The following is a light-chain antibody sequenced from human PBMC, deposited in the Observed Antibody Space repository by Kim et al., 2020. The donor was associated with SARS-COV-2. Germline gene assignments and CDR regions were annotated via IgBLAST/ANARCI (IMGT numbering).Light chain of an antibody. CDR1: KLGDKY. J-gene: IGLJ2*01. CDR3: QTWDSSGV. Sequence: VSVSPGQTASITCSGDKLGDKYTCWYQQKPGQSPVLVIYRDSRRPSGIPERFSGSNSGNTASLTISGTQAMDEADYYCQTWDSSGVFGGGTQLTVL. V-gene: IGLV3-1*01. CDR2: RDS.